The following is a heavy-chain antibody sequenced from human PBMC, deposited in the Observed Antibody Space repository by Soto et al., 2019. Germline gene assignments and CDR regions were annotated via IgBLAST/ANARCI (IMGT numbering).Heavy chain of an antibody. J-gene: IGHJ6*02. Sequence: PSETLSLTCSVSGGSVRSGNHFWNWIRQPPGRGLEWLGYMYYTGVTNYNPSLKSRVSMSVDTSKNQFSLKLTSLTAADTAVYYCARGGEPLGYYGLDVWGQGTTVTVYS. D-gene: IGHD3-10*01. V-gene: IGHV4-61*01. CDR3: ARGGEPLGYYGLDV. CDR2: MYYTGVT. CDR1: GGSVRSGNHF.